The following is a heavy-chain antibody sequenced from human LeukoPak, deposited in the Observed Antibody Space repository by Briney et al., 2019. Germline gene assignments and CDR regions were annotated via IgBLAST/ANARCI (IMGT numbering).Heavy chain of an antibody. J-gene: IGHJ4*02. Sequence: GGSLRLSCAASGFTFSSYSMNWVRQAPGKGLEWVSYISLSSSYIYYADSVKGRFTISRDNAKNSLFLQMNSLRAEDTAVYYCSRGENYYDSSASGGYWGQGTLVTVSS. CDR2: ISLSSSYI. V-gene: IGHV3-21*01. D-gene: IGHD3-22*01. CDR3: SRGENYYDSSASGGY. CDR1: GFTFSSYS.